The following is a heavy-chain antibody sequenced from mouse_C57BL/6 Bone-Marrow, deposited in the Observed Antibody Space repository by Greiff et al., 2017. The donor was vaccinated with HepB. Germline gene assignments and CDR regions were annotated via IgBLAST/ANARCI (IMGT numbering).Heavy chain of an antibody. V-gene: IGHV1-59*01. CDR2: IDPSDSYT. CDR1: GYTFTSYW. J-gene: IGHJ4*01. CDR3: ARSFITTVVATDYYAMDY. Sequence: QVQLQQSGAELVRPGTSVKLSCKASGYTFTSYWMHWVKQRPGQGLEWIGVIDPSDSYTNYNQKFKGKATLTVDTSSSTAYMQLSSLTSEDSAVYYCARSFITTVVATDYYAMDYWGQGTSVTVSS. D-gene: IGHD1-1*01.